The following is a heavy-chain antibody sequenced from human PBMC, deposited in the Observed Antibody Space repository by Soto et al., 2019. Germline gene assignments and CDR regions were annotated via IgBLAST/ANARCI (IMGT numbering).Heavy chain of an antibody. CDR2: ISYDGSNK. CDR3: ARGGYYYGSGSYYNAFDI. V-gene: IGHV3-30-3*01. J-gene: IGHJ3*02. CDR1: GFTFSTYS. Sequence: QVQLVESGGGVVQPGRSLRLSCTASGFTFSTYSMHWVRQAPGKGLEWVAVISYDGSNKYYADSVKGRFTISRDNSKNTLYLQMNRLRSEDTAVYYCARGGYYYGSGSYYNAFDIWGQGTMVTVS. D-gene: IGHD3-10*01.